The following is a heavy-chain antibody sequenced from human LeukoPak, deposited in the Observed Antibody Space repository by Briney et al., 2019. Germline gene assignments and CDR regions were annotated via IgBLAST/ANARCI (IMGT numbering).Heavy chain of an antibody. V-gene: IGHV3-23*01. CDR1: GFTFSNYG. CDR3: AKDAARDGYNYPDY. Sequence: PGGSLRLSCAASGFTFSNYGMSWVRQAPGKGLEWVSDISGSGDFTYYADSVKGRFTISRDKSKNTLYLQMNSLRAEDTAVYYCAKDAARDGYNYPDYWGQGTLVTVSS. CDR2: ISGSGDFT. D-gene: IGHD5-24*01. J-gene: IGHJ4*02.